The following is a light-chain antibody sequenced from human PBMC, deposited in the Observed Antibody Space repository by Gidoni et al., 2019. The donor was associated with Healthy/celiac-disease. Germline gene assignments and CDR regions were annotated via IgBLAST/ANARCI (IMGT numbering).Light chain of an antibody. CDR2: AAS. Sequence: DIQMTQSPSSLSASVGDRATITCRASQSISSYLNWYQQKPGKAPKLLIYAASSLQSGVPSRFSGSGSGTDFTLTIISLKPEDFATYYCQQSYSTPITFGQGTRLEIK. J-gene: IGKJ5*01. CDR1: QSISSY. V-gene: IGKV1-39*01. CDR3: QQSYSTPIT.